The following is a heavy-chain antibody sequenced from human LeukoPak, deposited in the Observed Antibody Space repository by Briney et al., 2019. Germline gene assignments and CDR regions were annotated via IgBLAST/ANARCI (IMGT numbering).Heavy chain of an antibody. Sequence: GGFLRLSCAASGFTFSNYYMSWIRQAPEKGLEWVSYISSRSNTINYAGSVKGRFTVSRDNAKNSLYLHMNSLRADDTAIYYCAGGHRWLSFDYWGQGILVTVSS. V-gene: IGHV3-11*04. CDR1: GFTFSNYY. CDR2: ISSRSNTI. J-gene: IGHJ4*02. CDR3: AGGHRWLSFDY. D-gene: IGHD5-12*01.